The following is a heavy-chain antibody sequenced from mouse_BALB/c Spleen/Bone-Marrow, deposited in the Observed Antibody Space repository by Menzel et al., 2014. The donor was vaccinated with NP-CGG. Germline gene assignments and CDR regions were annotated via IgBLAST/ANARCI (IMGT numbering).Heavy chain of an antibody. Sequence: EVQLVESGGGLVKPGGSLKLSCAASGFTFSDYCMYWVRQTPEKRLEWVATISDGGSYTYYPDSVKGRFTISRDNAKNNLYLQMSSLKSEDTAMYYCARVSYDYFDYWGQGTTLTVSS. V-gene: IGHV5-4*02. CDR2: ISDGGSYT. CDR3: ARVSYDYFDY. CDR1: GFTFSDYC. D-gene: IGHD2-4*01. J-gene: IGHJ2*01.